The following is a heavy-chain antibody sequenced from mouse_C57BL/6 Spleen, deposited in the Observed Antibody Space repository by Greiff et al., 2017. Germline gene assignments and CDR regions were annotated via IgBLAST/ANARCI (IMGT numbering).Heavy chain of an antibody. CDR2: ISYDGSN. V-gene: IGHV3-6*01. CDR3: ARGDDYESYYYAMDY. J-gene: IGHJ4*01. CDR1: GYSITSGYY. Sequence: VQLQQSGPGLVKPSQSLSLTCSVTGYSITSGYYWNWIRQFPGNKLEWMGYISYDGSNNYNPSLKNRISITRDTSKNQFFLKLNSVTTEDTATYYCARGDDYESYYYAMDYWGQGTSVTVSS. D-gene: IGHD2-4*01.